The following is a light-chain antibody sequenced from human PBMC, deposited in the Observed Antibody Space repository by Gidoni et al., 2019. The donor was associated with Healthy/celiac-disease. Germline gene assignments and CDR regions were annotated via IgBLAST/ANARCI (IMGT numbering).Light chain of an antibody. CDR2: DAS. J-gene: IGKJ5*01. CDR1: QSVSSY. Sequence: EIVLTQSPANLSLSPGERATLPCRASQSVSSYLAWYQQKPGQAPRLLIYDASNRATGIPARFSGSGSGTDFTLTISSLEPEDFAVYYCQQRSNWPPLITFGQGTRLEIK. CDR3: QQRSNWPPLIT. V-gene: IGKV3-11*01.